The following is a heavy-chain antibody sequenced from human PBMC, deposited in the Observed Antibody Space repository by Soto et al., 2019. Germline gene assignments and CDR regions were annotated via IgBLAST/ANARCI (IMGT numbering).Heavy chain of an antibody. CDR2: ISYDGREI. CDR3: ASDPLAVTGSFVDY. Sequence: GGSLRLSCVGSGLTFNIFAFHWVRQAPGKGLEWLSVISYDGREIHYSESVKGRFTISRDSSTNTVYLEMNSLRYEDTAVYYCASDPLAVTGSFVDYWGQGTLVTVSS. D-gene: IGHD3-9*01. V-gene: IGHV3-30-3*01. CDR1: GLTFNIFA. J-gene: IGHJ4*02.